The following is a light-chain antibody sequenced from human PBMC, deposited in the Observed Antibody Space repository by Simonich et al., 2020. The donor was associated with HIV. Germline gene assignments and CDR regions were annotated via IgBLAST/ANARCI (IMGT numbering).Light chain of an antibody. J-gene: IGKJ1*01. CDR1: QGISSY. V-gene: IGKV1-8*01. Sequence: AIRMTQSPSSLSASTGDRVTITCRASQGISSYLAWYQQTPGKAPKLLIYAASTFQNGVPSRFSGSGSGTDFTLTISCLQSEDFATYYCQQYYSYPRTFGQGTKVEIK. CDR2: AAS. CDR3: QQYYSYPRT.